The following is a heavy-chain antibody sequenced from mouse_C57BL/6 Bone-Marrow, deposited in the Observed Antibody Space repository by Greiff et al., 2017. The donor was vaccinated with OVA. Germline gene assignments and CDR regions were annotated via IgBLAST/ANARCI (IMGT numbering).Heavy chain of an antibody. J-gene: IGHJ1*03. Sequence: VQLQQPGAELVMPGASVKLSCQASGYTFTSYWMHWVKQRPGQGLEWIGEFDPSDSYNQYTQKFKGKSTLTVDKSSSTAYMQLSSLTSEDSAGYYCAREDYYGSSYGLWYFDVWGTGTTVTVSS. CDR1: GYTFTSYW. CDR2: FDPSDSYN. D-gene: IGHD1-1*01. V-gene: IGHV1-69*01. CDR3: AREDYYGSSYGLWYFDV.